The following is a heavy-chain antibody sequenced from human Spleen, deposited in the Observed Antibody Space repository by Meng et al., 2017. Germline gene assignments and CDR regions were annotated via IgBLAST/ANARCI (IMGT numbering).Heavy chain of an antibody. CDR3: ARGGKLLWFGEPQRDYYYFDY. V-gene: IGHV3-48*04. D-gene: IGHD3-10*01. CDR1: GFTFSSYS. J-gene: IGHJ4*02. CDR2: ISSSGSTI. Sequence: GESLKISCAASGFTFSSYSMNWVRQAPGKGLEWVSYISSSGSTIYYADSVKGRFTISRDNAKNSLYLQMNSLRAEDTAVYYCARGGKLLWFGEPQRDYYYFDYWGQGTLVTVSS.